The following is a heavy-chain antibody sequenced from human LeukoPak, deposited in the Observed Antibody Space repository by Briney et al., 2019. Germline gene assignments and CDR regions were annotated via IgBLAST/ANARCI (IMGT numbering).Heavy chain of an antibody. CDR3: ARFIRFLEWLPLDY. CDR1: GFTFSSYW. CDR2: IKQDGSEK. J-gene: IGHJ4*02. V-gene: IGHV3-7*01. D-gene: IGHD3-3*01. Sequence: GGSLRLXCAASGFTFSSYWMSWVRQAPGKGLEWVANIKQDGSEKYYVDSVKGRFTISRDNAKNSLYLQMNSLRAEDTAVYYCARFIRFLEWLPLDYWGQGTLVTVSS.